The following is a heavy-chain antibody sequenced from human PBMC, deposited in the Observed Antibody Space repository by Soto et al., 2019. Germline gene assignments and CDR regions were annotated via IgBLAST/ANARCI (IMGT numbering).Heavy chain of an antibody. D-gene: IGHD3-22*01. Sequence: QVQLVESGGGVVQSGRSLRLSCAASGFTVSSYGMHWVRQAPGKGLEWVAVIWYDGSNKYYADSVKGRFTISRDNSKNTRHMQMNSLRAEDTAVYYCARDRFHYYDSSGYPTQGGAYDIWGQGTMVTVSS. V-gene: IGHV3-33*01. J-gene: IGHJ3*02. CDR3: ARDRFHYYDSSGYPTQGGAYDI. CDR1: GFTVSSYG. CDR2: IWYDGSNK.